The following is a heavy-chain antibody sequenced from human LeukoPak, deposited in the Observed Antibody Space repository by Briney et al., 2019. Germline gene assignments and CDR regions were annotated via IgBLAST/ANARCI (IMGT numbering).Heavy chain of an antibody. CDR1: GGSFSGYY. Sequence: SETLSLTCAVYGGSFSGYYWSWIRQPPGKGLEWIGEINHSGSTNYNPSLKSRVTISVDTSKNQFSLKLSSVTAADTAVYYCASLYSSSSSEGDYWGQGTLVTVSS. CDR3: ASLYSSSSSEGDY. D-gene: IGHD6-6*01. CDR2: INHSGST. V-gene: IGHV4-34*01. J-gene: IGHJ4*02.